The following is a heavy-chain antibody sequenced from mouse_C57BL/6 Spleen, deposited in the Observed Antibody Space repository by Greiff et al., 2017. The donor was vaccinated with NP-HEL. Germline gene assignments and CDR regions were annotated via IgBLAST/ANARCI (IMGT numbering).Heavy chain of an antibody. D-gene: IGHD2-1*01. CDR2: IYPGDGDT. V-gene: IGHV1-80*01. J-gene: IGHJ4*01. CDR3: ARPSYYGNNDMDY. Sequence: QVQLQQSGAELVKPGASVKISCKASGYAFSSYWMNWVKQRPGKGLEWIGQIYPGDGDTNYNGKFKGKATLTVDKASSTAYMQLSSLTSEDSAVYYCARPSYYGNNDMDYWGQGTSVTVSS. CDR1: GYAFSSYW.